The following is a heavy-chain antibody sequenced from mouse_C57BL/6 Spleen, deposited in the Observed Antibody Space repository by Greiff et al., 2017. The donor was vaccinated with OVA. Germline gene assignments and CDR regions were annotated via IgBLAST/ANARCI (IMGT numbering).Heavy chain of an antibody. CDR1: GFTFSDYY. Sequence: EVQRVESGGGLVQPGGSLKLSCAASGFTFSDYYMYWVRQTPEKRLEWVAYISNGGGSTYYPDTVKGRFTISRDNAKNTLYLQMSRLKSEDTAMYYCARRLRHYAMDYWGQGTLVTVSA. D-gene: IGHD2-4*01. CDR2: ISNGGGST. CDR3: ARRLRHYAMDY. J-gene: IGHJ3*01. V-gene: IGHV5-12*01.